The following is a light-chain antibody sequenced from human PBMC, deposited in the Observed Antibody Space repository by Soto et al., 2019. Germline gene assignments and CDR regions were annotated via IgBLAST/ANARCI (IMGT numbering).Light chain of an antibody. J-gene: IGLJ1*01. CDR1: RSDVGTYKF. CDR2: DVN. V-gene: IGLV2-14*01. Sequence: QSALTQPASVSGSPGQSITISCTGTRSDVGTYKFVSWYQQYPGKVPKLMIFDVNNRPAGISDRFSGSKSGNTASLTISGLQVEDEADYYCCSYTTTTSDVFGTGTKLTVL. CDR3: CSYTTTTSDV.